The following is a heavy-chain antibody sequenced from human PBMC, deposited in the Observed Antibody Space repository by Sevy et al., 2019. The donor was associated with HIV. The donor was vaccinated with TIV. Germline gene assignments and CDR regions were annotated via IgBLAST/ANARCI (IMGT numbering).Heavy chain of an antibody. D-gene: IGHD4-4*01. J-gene: IGHJ5*02. V-gene: IGHV4-31*03. CDR3: ARTTVTTISSARNNWFDP. Sequence: SETLSLTCTVSGDSINNGDYYWSWIRQHPGKGLEWIGKIYYTGTTYYNPSLKSRLRISVERSENTLSLSLRSVTAADTAVYYCARTTVTTISSARNNWFDPWGQGTLVTVSS. CDR2: IYYTGTT. CDR1: GDSINNGDYY.